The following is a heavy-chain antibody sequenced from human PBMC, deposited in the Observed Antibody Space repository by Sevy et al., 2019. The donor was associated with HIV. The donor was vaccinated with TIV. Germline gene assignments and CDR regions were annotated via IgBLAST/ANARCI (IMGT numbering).Heavy chain of an antibody. V-gene: IGHV1-8*01. CDR3: ARDEQRPYYYGSGNMGH. CDR2: MNPNSGKT. Sequence: ASVKVSCKASGYTFTNYEINWVRQATGQGLEWMGWMNPNSGKTGYAPQFHGCVTMTRNTSLNIAYMELSSLRSDETAVYYCARDEQRPYYYGSGNMGHWGQGTLVTVSS. J-gene: IGHJ4*02. CDR1: GYTFTNYE. D-gene: IGHD3-10*01.